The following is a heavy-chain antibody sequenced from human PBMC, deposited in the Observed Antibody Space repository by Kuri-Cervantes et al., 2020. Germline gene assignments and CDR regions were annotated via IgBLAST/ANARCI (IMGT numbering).Heavy chain of an antibody. CDR1: GFTFDDYG. CDR3: ARGLVVVTAKDYFDY. V-gene: IGHV3-20*04. J-gene: IGHJ4*02. CDR2: INWNGGST. Sequence: GESLKISCAASGFTFDDYGMSWVRQAPGKGLEWVSGINWNGGSTGYADSVKGRFTISRDNAKNSLYLQMNSLRGEDTAIYYCARGLVVVTAKDYFDYWGQGTLVTVSS. D-gene: IGHD2-21*02.